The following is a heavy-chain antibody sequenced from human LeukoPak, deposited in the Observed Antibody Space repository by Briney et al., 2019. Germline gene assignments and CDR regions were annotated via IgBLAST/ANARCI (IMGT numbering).Heavy chain of an antibody. V-gene: IGHV3-15*04. D-gene: IGHD3-22*01. J-gene: IGHJ3*02. CDR2: IESKTDGGTT. CDR1: GFTFTNAR. CDR3: TAHYFDSSGFYLWSAFDI. Sequence: GGSLRLSCAASGFTFTNARMSWVRQAPGKGLEWVGRIESKTDGGTTDYAAPVKGRFTISRDDPKNTLYLQMNSLKTEDTAIYYCTAHYFDSSGFYLWSAFDIWGQGTMVTVSS.